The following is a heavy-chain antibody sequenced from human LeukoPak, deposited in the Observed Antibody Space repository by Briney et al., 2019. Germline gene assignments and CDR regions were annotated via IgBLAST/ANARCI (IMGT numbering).Heavy chain of an antibody. D-gene: IGHD3-10*01. CDR3: ARDRGFGELLGSPNFDY. CDR2: IKQDGSEK. J-gene: IGHJ4*02. CDR1: GFTFSSYW. Sequence: GGSLRLSCAASGFTFSSYWMSWVRQAPGKGLEWVANIKQDGSEKYYVDSVKGRFTISRDNAKNSLYLQMNSLRAEDTAVYYCARDRGFGELLGSPNFDYWGQGTLVTVSS. V-gene: IGHV3-7*01.